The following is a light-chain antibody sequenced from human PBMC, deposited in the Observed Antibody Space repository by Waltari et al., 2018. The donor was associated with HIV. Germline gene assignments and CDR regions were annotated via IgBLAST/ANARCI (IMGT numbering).Light chain of an antibody. CDR1: QSVNYY. CDR3: QQRSNWPPIT. Sequence: IVLTPSPATLSLFPGKRATLSCRASQSVNYYLAWYQQKPGQAPRHLIYDAANRATGVPARFSGSGSWTDFTLTISSLVPEDFAVYYCQQRSNWPPITFGGGTKVEIK. J-gene: IGKJ4*01. V-gene: IGKV3-11*01. CDR2: DAA.